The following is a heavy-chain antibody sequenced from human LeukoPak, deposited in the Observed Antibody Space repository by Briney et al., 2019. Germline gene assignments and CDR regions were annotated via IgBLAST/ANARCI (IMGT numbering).Heavy chain of an antibody. V-gene: IGHV4-59*12. Sequence: PSETLSLTCTVSGGSISSYYWSWIRQPPGEGLEWIGDIYYSGYTNYNPSLKSRVTISVDTSKNQFSLKLSSVTAADTAMYYCATNYYDTSGYYNNWFDPWGQGTLVTVSS. J-gene: IGHJ5*02. CDR2: IYYSGYT. CDR3: ATNYYDTSGYYNNWFDP. CDR1: GGSISSYY. D-gene: IGHD3-22*01.